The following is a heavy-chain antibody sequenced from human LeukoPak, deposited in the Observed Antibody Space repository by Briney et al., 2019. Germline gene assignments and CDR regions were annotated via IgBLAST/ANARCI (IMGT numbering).Heavy chain of an antibody. D-gene: IGHD3-3*01. CDR2: IYHSGST. CDR1: GGSISSYY. Sequence: PSETLSLTCSVSGGSISSYYWSWIRQPAGKGLEWIGRIYHSGSTYYNPSLKRRVTISVDPSKSQSSLKLSSVTAADTAVYYCARGFPIFGVVTSPNLLDPWGQGTLVTVSS. J-gene: IGHJ5*02. CDR3: ARGFPIFGVVTSPNLLDP. V-gene: IGHV4-4*07.